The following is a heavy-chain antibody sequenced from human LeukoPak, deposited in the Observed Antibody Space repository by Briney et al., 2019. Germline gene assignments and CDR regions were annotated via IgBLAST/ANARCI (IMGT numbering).Heavy chain of an antibody. CDR2: IKEDGSEK. V-gene: IGHV3-7*01. D-gene: IGHD5-24*01. Sequence: PGGSLRLSCAASGFTFSSYWMSWVRQAPGKGLEWVANIKEDGSEKYYVESVKGRFTISRDNAKNSLYLQMNSLRAEDTAVYYCARNGYNILNGMDVWGQGTTVTVSS. CDR1: GFTFSSYW. CDR3: ARNGYNILNGMDV. J-gene: IGHJ6*02.